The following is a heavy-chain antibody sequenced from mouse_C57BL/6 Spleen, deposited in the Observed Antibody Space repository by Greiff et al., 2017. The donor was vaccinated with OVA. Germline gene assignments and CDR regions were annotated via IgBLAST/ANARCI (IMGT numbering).Heavy chain of an antibody. CDR2: FYPGSGSI. D-gene: IGHD2-3*01. CDR1: GYTFTEYT. CDR3: ARHEEADGYSSWGMDY. V-gene: IGHV1-62-2*01. J-gene: IGHJ4*01. Sequence: QVQLKESGAELVKPGASVKLSCKASGYTFTEYTIHWVKQRSGQGLEWIGWFYPGSGSIKYNEKFKDKATLTADKSSSTVYMELSRLTSEDSAVYFCARHEEADGYSSWGMDYWGQGTSVTVSS.